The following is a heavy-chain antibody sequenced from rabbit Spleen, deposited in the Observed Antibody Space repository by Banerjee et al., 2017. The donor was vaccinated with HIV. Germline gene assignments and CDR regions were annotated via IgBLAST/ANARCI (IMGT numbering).Heavy chain of an antibody. D-gene: IGHD2-1*01. V-gene: IGHV1S45*01. CDR1: GFSFSNKAV. CDR3: ARGSATMTLVITGYYFNL. J-gene: IGHJ4*01. CDR2: IYAGVSDST. Sequence: QEQLVESGGGLVRPEGSLKLSCTASGFSFSNKAVMCWVRQAPGKGLQWIACIYAGVSDSTAYASWAKGRFTISKTSSTTVTLQMTSLTAADTATYFCARGSATMTLVITGYYFNLWGQGTLVTVS.